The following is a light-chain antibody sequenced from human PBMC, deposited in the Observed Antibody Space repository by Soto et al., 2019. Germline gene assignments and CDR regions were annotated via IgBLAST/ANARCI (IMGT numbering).Light chain of an antibody. CDR1: QSLLHRSGYNY. V-gene: IGKV2-28*01. Sequence: DIVMTQSPLSLPVTPGEPASISCRSSQSLLHRSGYNYLTWYLQKPGQSPQLLIYLGSSRASGVPDRFSGSGSGPDLTLKISRVEAEDVGVYYCMQALQTPLTFGGGTKVEIK. CDR2: LGS. J-gene: IGKJ4*01. CDR3: MQALQTPLT.